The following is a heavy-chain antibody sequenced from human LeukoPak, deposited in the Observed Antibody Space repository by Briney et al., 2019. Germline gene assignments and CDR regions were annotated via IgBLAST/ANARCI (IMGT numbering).Heavy chain of an antibody. Sequence: SETLSLTCTVSGGSISSGGYYWSCIRQHPGKGLEWIGYIYYSGSTYYNPSLKSRVTISVDTSKNQFSLKLSSVTAADTAVYYCARSYCSSTSCSPYYYYYMDVWGKGTTVTVSS. J-gene: IGHJ6*03. CDR3: ARSYCSSTSCSPYYYYYMDV. CDR1: GGSISSGGYY. CDR2: IYYSGST. D-gene: IGHD2-2*01. V-gene: IGHV4-31*03.